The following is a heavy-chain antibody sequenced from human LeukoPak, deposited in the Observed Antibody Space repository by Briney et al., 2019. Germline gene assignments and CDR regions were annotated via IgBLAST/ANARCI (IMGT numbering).Heavy chain of an antibody. D-gene: IGHD2-2*01. CDR2: IVVGSGNT. J-gene: IGHJ4*02. CDR3: AAVRDSSSTSCSRHPIFDY. Sequence: SVKVSCKASGFTFTSSAMQWVRQARGQRLEWIGWIVVGSGNTNYAQKFQERVTITRDMSTSTAYMELSSLRSELTAVYYCAAVRDSSSTSCSRHPIFDYLGQGTLVTVSS. V-gene: IGHV1-58*02. CDR1: GFTFTSSA.